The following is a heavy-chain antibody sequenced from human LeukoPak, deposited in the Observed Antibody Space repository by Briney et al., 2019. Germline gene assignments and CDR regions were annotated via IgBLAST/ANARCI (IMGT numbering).Heavy chain of an antibody. J-gene: IGHJ4*02. Sequence: SETLSLTCAVYGGSLSGYYWSWIRQPPGKGLEWIGEINHSGSTNYNPSLKSRVTISVDTSKNQFSLKLSSVTAADTAVYYCARGNWGGGTLDYWGQGTLVTVSS. CDR2: INHSGST. V-gene: IGHV4-34*01. D-gene: IGHD3-16*01. CDR3: ARGNWGGGTLDY. CDR1: GGSLSGYY.